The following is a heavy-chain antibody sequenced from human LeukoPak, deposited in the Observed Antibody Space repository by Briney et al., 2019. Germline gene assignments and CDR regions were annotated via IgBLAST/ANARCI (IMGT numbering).Heavy chain of an antibody. J-gene: IGHJ4*02. CDR3: ARQREMTTIFTALGY. V-gene: IGHV3-21*04. Sequence: GGSLRLSCAASGFTFSSYSMNWVRQAPGKGLEWVSSISSSSSYIHYADSVKGRFTISRDNAKNSLYLQMNSLRAEDTAVYYCARQREMTTIFTALGYWGQGTLVTVST. D-gene: IGHD5-24*01. CDR1: GFTFSSYS. CDR2: ISSSSSYI.